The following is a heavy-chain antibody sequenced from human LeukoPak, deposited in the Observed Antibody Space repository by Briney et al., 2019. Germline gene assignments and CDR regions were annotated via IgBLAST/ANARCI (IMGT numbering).Heavy chain of an antibody. V-gene: IGHV1-18*04. D-gene: IGHD6-13*01. J-gene: IGHJ6*04. CDR2: ISAYNGNT. Sequence: ASVKVSCTASGYTFTSYGISWVRQAPGQGLEWMGWISAYNGNTNYAQKLQGRVTMTTDTSTSTAYTELRSLRSDDTAVYYCARDSSSWYLDYYYGMDVWGKGTTVTVSS. CDR3: ARDSSSWYLDYYYGMDV. CDR1: GYTFTSYG.